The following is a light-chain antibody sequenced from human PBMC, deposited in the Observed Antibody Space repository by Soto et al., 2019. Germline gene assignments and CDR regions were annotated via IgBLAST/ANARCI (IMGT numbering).Light chain of an antibody. CDR3: SSYAGRNTVL. J-gene: IGLJ2*01. CDR2: EVT. CDR1: SSDVGGYEF. V-gene: IGLV2-8*01. Sequence: QSALTQPPSASGSPGQSVTISCTGTSSDVGGYEFVSWYQQHPAKAPKLMIYEVTKRPSGVPDRFSGSKSGNTASLTVSGLQAEDEADYYCSSYAGRNTVLFGGGTKLTVL.